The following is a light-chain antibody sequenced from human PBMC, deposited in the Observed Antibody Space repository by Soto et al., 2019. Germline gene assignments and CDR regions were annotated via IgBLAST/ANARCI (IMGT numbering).Light chain of an antibody. CDR2: DAS. V-gene: IGKV3D-20*02. Sequence: EIVLTQSPGTLSLSPGERATLSCRASQSVSSSYLAWYQQKPGQAPRLLIYDASNRATGIPARFSGSGSGTDFTLTISSLEPEDFAVYYCQQSYSTPTFGQGTKVDIK. J-gene: IGKJ1*01. CDR3: QQSYSTPT. CDR1: QSVSSSY.